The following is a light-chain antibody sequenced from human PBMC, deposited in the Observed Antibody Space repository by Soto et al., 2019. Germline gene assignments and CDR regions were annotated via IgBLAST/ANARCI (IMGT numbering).Light chain of an antibody. V-gene: IGLV1-40*01. J-gene: IGLJ3*02. Sequence: QSVLTQPPSVSGAPGQRVTISCTGSSSNIGAGYDVHWYQQLPGTAPKLLIYGNSNRPSGVPDRFSGSKSGTSASLAITGLRDEDEADYYCCSYVGSSILMFGGGTQLTVL. CDR3: CSYVGSSILM. CDR2: GNS. CDR1: SSNIGAGYD.